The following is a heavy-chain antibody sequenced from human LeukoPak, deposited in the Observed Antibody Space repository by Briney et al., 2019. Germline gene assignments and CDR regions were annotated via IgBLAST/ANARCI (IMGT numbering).Heavy chain of an antibody. Sequence: GASVKVSCKASGYTFTSYAMNWVRQAPGQGLEWMGWINTNTGNPTYAQGFTGRFVFSLDTSVSTAYLQISSLKAEDTAVYYCARGLRKITMLRGVMGNWGQGTLVTVSS. CDR1: GYTFTSYA. V-gene: IGHV7-4-1*02. CDR3: ARGLRKITMLRGVMGN. CDR2: INTNTGNP. J-gene: IGHJ4*02. D-gene: IGHD3-10*01.